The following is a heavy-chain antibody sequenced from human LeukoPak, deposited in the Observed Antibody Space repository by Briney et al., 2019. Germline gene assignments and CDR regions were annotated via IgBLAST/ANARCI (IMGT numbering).Heavy chain of an antibody. CDR1: GGTFSSYA. Sequence: SVKVSCKASGGTFSSYAISWVRQAPGQGLEWMGRIIPILGIANYAQKFQGRVTITADKSTSTAYMELSSLRSEDTAVYYCARDYGDYYFDYWGQGTLVTVSS. J-gene: IGHJ4*02. D-gene: IGHD4-17*01. CDR3: ARDYGDYYFDY. V-gene: IGHV1-69*04. CDR2: IIPILGIA.